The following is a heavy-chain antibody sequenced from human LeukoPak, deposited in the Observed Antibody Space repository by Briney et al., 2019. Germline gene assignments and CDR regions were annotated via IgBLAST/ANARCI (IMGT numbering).Heavy chain of an antibody. CDR1: GGSISSSSYY. V-gene: IGHV4-39*07. D-gene: IGHD5-12*01. J-gene: IGHJ6*03. CDR3: ARLSGYGLHYYYYMDV. CDR2: IYYSGST. Sequence: SETLSLTCTVSGGSISSSSYYWGWIRQPPGKGLEWIGSIYYSGSTYYNPSLKSRVTISVDTSKNQFSLKLSSVTAADTAVYYCARLSGYGLHYYYYMDVWGSGTTVTVSS.